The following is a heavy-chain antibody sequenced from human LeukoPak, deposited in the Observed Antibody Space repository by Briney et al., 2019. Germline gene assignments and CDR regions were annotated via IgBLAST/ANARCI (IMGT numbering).Heavy chain of an antibody. V-gene: IGHV4-38-2*01. CDR3: ARSGSGYLRYYFDY. J-gene: IGHJ4*02. CDR2: MYYSGST. Sequence: GSLRLSCAASGFTFSNAWMSWVRQPPGKGLEWIGSMYYSGSTYYNPSLKSQVTISVDTSKNQFSLKLSSVTAADTAVYYCARSGSGYLRYYFDYWGQGTLVTVSS. D-gene: IGHD5-12*01. CDR1: GFTFSNAW.